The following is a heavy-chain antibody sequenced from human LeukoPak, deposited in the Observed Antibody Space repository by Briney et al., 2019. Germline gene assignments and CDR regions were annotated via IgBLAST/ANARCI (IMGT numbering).Heavy chain of an antibody. CDR1: GFTFRLSA. CDR2: ISGHGGST. J-gene: IGHJ6*02. V-gene: IGHV3-23*01. D-gene: IGHD3-9*01. Sequence: GGSLRLSCEASGFTFRLSAMTWVRQAPGKGLECVSSISGHGGSTYYADSVKGRWTISRDNSKNTLYLQMDSLTAEDTAVYFCAKDINFDWLPYYNYCGIDVWGQGATVTVSS. CDR3: AKDINFDWLPYYNYCGIDV.